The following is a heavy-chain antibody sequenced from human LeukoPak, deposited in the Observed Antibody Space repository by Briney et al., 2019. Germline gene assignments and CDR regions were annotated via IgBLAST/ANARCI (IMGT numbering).Heavy chain of an antibody. CDR3: ARGIASSRSVAIDL. CDR1: VFPFSSHW. V-gene: IGHV3-74*01. J-gene: IGHJ4*02. Sequence: GGSLRLSCAASVFPFSSHWMYWVRRAPGKGLVWVARLSGDGSTTRHADSVKGRFTISRDNAKSTLYLQMDSLRVEDTALYYCARGIASSRSVAIDLWGRGTLVVVSS. D-gene: IGHD6-13*01. CDR2: LSGDGSTT.